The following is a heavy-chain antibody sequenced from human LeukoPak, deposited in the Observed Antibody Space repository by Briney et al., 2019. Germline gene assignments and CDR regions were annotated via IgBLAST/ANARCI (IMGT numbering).Heavy chain of an antibody. J-gene: IGHJ2*01. Sequence: RPSQTLSLTCTVSGGSISSGDYYWSWIRQPPGKGLEWVGRIYTGGFTDYNSSLKSRVTMTVDTSENHFSLRLSSATAADTAVYYCARGRLEHQAWYFDLWGRGTLVTVSS. CDR2: IYTGGFT. V-gene: IGHV4-61*02. D-gene: IGHD6-19*01. CDR3: ARGRLEHQAWYFDL. CDR1: GGSISSGDYY.